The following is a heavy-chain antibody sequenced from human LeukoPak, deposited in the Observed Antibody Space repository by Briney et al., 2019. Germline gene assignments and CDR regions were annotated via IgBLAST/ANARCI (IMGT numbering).Heavy chain of an antibody. J-gene: IGHJ5*02. CDR2: ISAYNGNT. Sequence: RASVKVSCKASGYTFTSYGISWVRQAPGQGLEWMGWISAYNGNTNYAQKLQGRVTMTTDTSTSIAYMELRSLRSDDTAVYYCARDPIPLFHDILTGYSFDPWGQGTLVTVSS. CDR1: GYTFTSYG. D-gene: IGHD3-9*01. CDR3: ARDPIPLFHDILTGYSFDP. V-gene: IGHV1-18*01.